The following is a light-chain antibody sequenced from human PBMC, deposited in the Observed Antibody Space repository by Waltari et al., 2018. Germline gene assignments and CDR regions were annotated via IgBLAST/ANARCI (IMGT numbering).Light chain of an antibody. V-gene: IGLV3-25*03. CDR1: ALPTQY. CDR2: KDS. J-gene: IGLJ2*01. Sequence: SYDLTQPPSVSVSPGQTARITCSGDALPTQYAYWYQQKVGQAPVLVIHKDSDRPSGIPERFSGSNSGTTVTLTISGVQAEDEADYYCQSADSSGTYIVFGGGTKLTVL. CDR3: QSADSSGTYIV.